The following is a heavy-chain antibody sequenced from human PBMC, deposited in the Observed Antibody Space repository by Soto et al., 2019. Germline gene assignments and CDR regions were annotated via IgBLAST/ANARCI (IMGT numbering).Heavy chain of an antibody. CDR3: ARVAVAARPRWYNWFDP. CDR1: GYTFTDYD. V-gene: IGHV1-8*01. CDR2: MNPNSGAT. J-gene: IGHJ5*02. Sequence: QEQLVQSGAEVKKPGASVKVSCKTSGYTFTDYDINWVRQATGQGLEWIGWMNPNSGATGYAQKFQGRVTMTRSASLSTAYLELSSLRSEDTAVYYCARVAVAARPRWYNWFDPWGQGTLVTVSS. D-gene: IGHD2-15*01.